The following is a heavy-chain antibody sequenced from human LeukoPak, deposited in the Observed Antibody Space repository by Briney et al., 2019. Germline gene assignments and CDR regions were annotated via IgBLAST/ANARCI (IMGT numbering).Heavy chain of an antibody. CDR3: AKTFRLIVVVPAAIGH. V-gene: IGHV3-23*01. CDR1: VFTFSRYA. Sequence: SGGSLTLSCAASVFTFSRYAMSWLRQAPGKGVEWVSAMSSSGGSTYYADSERRRFTISRENPKNTLYLQKNSLRAEDASVLYCAKTFRLIVVVPAAIGHWGQGTLVTVSS. CDR2: MSSSGGST. J-gene: IGHJ5*02. D-gene: IGHD2-2*01.